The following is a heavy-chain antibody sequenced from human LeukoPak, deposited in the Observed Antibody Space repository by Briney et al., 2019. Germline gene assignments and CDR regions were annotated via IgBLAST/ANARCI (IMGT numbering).Heavy chain of an antibody. CDR2: IYYSGST. D-gene: IGHD3-22*01. CDR1: GGSISSYY. CDR3: ARASATYYYDSSGYDFDY. V-gene: IGHV4-59*08. Sequence: PSETLSLTCTVSGGSISSYYWSWIRQPPGMGLEWIGYIYYSGSTNYNPSLKSRVTISVDTSKNQFSLKLSSVTAADTAVYYCARASATYYYDSSGYDFDYWGQGTLVTVSS. J-gene: IGHJ4*02.